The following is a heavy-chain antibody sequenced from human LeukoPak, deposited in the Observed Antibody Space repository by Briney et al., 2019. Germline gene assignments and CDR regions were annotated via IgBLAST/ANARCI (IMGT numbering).Heavy chain of an antibody. D-gene: IGHD3-10*01. J-gene: IGHJ5*02. CDR1: GCGFTSYW. V-gene: IGHV5-10-1*01. Sequence: GGALKISYKGSGCGFTSYWIRWVRRMAGKGGEWMGRIDPSDSYTNYSPSFQGHVTISADKSISTAYLQWSSLKASDTAMYYCARREVRGAFSFDPWGQGTLVTVSS. CDR3: ARREVRGAFSFDP. CDR2: IDPSDSYT.